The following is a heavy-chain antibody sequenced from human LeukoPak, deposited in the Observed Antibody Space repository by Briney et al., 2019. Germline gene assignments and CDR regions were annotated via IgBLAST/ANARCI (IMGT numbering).Heavy chain of an antibody. D-gene: IGHD1-26*01. CDR1: GGSFSGYY. CDR2: INHGGST. Sequence: SETLSLTCAVYGGSFSGYYWSWIRQPPGKGLEWIGEINHGGSTNYNPSLKSRVTISVDTSKNQFSLKLSSVTAADTAVYYCARVPTGSYYVDAFDIWGQGTMVTVSS. J-gene: IGHJ3*02. V-gene: IGHV4-34*01. CDR3: ARVPTGSYYVDAFDI.